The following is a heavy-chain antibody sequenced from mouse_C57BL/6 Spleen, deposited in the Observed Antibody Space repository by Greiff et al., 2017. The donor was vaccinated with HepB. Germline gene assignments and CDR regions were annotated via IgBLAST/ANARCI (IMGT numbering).Heavy chain of an antibody. D-gene: IGHD3-1*01. CDR3: ARSGYGLYAMDY. Sequence: VKLMESGAELVKPGASVKISCKASGYAFSSYWMNWVKQRPGKGLEWIGQIYPGDGDTNYNGKFKGKATLTADKSSSTAYMQLSSLTSEDSAVYFCARSGYGLYAMDYWGQGTSVTVSS. V-gene: IGHV1-80*01. J-gene: IGHJ4*01. CDR1: GYAFSSYW. CDR2: IYPGDGDT.